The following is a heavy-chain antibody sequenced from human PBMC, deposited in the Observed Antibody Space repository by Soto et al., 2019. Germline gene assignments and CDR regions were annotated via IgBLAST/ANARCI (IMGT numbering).Heavy chain of an antibody. Sequence: ASVKGSCKASGYTLTSYDINWVRQATGQGLEWMGWMNPNSGNTGYAQKFQGRVTMTRNTSISTAYMELSSLRSEDTAVYYCARASYYYGSGSYYNAPSYYYYYYGMDVWGQGTTVTVSS. J-gene: IGHJ6*02. V-gene: IGHV1-8*01. CDR1: GYTLTSYD. CDR3: ARASYYYGSGSYYNAPSYYYYYYGMDV. D-gene: IGHD3-10*01. CDR2: MNPNSGNT.